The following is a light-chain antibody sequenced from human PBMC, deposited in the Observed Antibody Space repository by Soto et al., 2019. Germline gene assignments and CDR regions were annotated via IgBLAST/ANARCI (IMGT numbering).Light chain of an antibody. CDR3: QQYNNWPPWT. V-gene: IGKV3-15*01. CDR1: ESVSSN. Sequence: IVMTQSPATLSVSPGERATLSCRASESVSSNLAWYQQKPGQAPRLLIYGASTRATGAPARFSGSGSGTEFTLTISSLQSEDLAVYYCQQYNNWPPWTFGQGTKVDIK. J-gene: IGKJ1*01. CDR2: GAS.